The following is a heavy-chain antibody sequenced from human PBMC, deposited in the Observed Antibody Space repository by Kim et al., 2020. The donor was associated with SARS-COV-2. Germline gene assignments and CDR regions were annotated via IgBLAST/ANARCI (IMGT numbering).Heavy chain of an antibody. CDR2: INTKTGNP. V-gene: IGHV7-4-1*02. D-gene: IGHD2-2*01. Sequence: ASVKVSCKASGYTFTSNPVNWVRQAPGQGLEWMGWINTKTGNPSYARGFTGRFVFSLDTSVSSAYLQISSLKSEDTAIYYCARGPGPVDPVGQGTRVTVS. J-gene: IGHJ5*02. CDR1: GYTFTSNP. CDR3: ARGPGPVDP.